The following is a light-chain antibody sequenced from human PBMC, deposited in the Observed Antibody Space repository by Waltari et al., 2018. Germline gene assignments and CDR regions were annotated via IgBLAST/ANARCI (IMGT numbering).Light chain of an antibody. V-gene: IGKV4-1*01. J-gene: IGKJ2*01. CDR3: QQYYTSPYT. Sequence: DIVMTQSPDSLAVSLGERSTINCKSNQSLLSSPNNKNYLAWYQQKAGQPPKLLTYWASTREYGVPDRFSASGSGTDFTLTISSLQAEDVAVYYCQQYYTSPYTFGQGTKLEIK. CDR1: QSLLSSPNNKNY. CDR2: WAS.